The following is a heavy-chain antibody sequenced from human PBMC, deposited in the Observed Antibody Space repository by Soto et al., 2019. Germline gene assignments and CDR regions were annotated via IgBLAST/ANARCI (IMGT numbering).Heavy chain of an antibody. CDR3: ARQSSGWYNWFDP. CDR2: IYYSGSI. Sequence: SETLSLTCSVSGGSISSSSYYWGWIRQPPGKGLEWIGSIYYSGSIYYNPSLKSRVTISVDTSKNQFSLKLSSVTAAETAVYYCARQSSGWYNWFDPWGQGTLVTAPQ. D-gene: IGHD6-19*01. V-gene: IGHV4-39*01. CDR1: GGSISSSSYY. J-gene: IGHJ5*02.